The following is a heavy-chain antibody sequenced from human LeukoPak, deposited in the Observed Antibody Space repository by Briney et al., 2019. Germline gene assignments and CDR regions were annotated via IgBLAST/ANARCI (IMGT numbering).Heavy chain of an antibody. CDR2: ISWNSGSI. V-gene: IGHV3-9*01. CDR1: GFTFDDYA. Sequence: GGSLRLSCAASGFTFDDYAMHWVWQAPGKGLEWVSGISWNSGSIGYADSVKGRFTISRDNAKNSLYLQMNSLRAEDTALYYCAKGFSGYYDSSGYYYFDYWGQGTLVTVSS. D-gene: IGHD3-22*01. J-gene: IGHJ4*02. CDR3: AKGFSGYYDSSGYYYFDY.